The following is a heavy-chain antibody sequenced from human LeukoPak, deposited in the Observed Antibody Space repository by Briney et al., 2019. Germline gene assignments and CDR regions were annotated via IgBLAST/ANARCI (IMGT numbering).Heavy chain of an antibody. D-gene: IGHD3-9*01. CDR3: AKDSSYDILTGYYPDDY. CDR2: ISGSGGST. V-gene: IGHV3-23*01. Sequence: GGSLRLSCAASGFTFDDYGMSWVRQAPGKGLEWVSAISGSGGSTYYADSVKGRFTISRDNSKNTLYLQMNSLRAEDTAVYYCAKDSSYDILTGYYPDDYWGQGTLVTVSS. J-gene: IGHJ4*02. CDR1: GFTFDDYG.